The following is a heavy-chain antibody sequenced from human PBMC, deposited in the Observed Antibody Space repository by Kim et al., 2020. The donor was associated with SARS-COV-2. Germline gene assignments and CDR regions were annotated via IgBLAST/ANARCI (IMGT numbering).Heavy chain of an antibody. J-gene: IGHJ4*02. CDR3: TTDQANFVVVPAAHFDY. Sequence: GGSLRLSCAASGFTFSNAWMSWVRQAPGKGLEWVGRIKSKTDGGTTDYAAPVKGRFTISRDDSKNTLYLQMNSLKTEDTAVYYCTTDQANFVVVPAAHFDYWGQGTLGTVSS. CDR2: IKSKTDGGTT. D-gene: IGHD2-2*01. CDR1: GFTFSNAW. V-gene: IGHV3-15*01.